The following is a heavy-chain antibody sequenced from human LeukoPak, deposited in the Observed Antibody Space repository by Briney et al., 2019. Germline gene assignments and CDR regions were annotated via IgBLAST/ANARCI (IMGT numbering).Heavy chain of an antibody. CDR1: GFTFDDYA. CDR3: AKAPFNVVVVAAIDY. Sequence: GGSLRLSCAASGFTFDDYAMHWVRQAPGKGLEWVSGISWNSGSIGYADSVKSRFTISRDNAKNSLYLQMNSLRAEDTALYYCAKAPFNVVVVAAIDYWGQGTLVTVSS. D-gene: IGHD2-15*01. V-gene: IGHV3-9*01. J-gene: IGHJ4*02. CDR2: ISWNSGSI.